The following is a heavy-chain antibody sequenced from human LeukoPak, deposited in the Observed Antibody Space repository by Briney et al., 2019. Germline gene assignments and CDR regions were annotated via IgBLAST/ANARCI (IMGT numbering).Heavy chain of an antibody. V-gene: IGHV3-23*01. D-gene: IGHD2-15*01. CDR2: GSGNGGST. CDR1: GFTFRSYA. J-gene: IGHJ4*02. CDR3: AKAISVCSGGSCYSGTDY. Sequence: GESLRLSCAASGFTFRSYAINWVRQAPGKGLEWVSAGSGNGGSTYYADSVQGRFTISRDISNNTLYLQMNSLRAEDTAVYYCAKAISVCSGGSCYSGTDYWGQGTLVTVSS.